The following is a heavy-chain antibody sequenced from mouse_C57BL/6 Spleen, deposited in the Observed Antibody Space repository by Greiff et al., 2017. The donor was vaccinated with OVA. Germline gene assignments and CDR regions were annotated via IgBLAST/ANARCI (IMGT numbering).Heavy chain of an antibody. V-gene: IGHV10-3*01. CDR1: GFTFNTYA. Sequence: EVQLVESGGGLVQPKGSLKLSCAASGFTFNTYAMHWVRQAPGKGLEWVARIRSKSSNYAKYYADSVKDRFTISRDDSQSMLYLQMNNLKTEDTAMYYCVRDPDGYYGLYYFDYWGQGTTLTVSS. CDR3: VRDPDGYYGLYYFDY. CDR2: IRSKSSNYAK. J-gene: IGHJ2*01. D-gene: IGHD2-3*01.